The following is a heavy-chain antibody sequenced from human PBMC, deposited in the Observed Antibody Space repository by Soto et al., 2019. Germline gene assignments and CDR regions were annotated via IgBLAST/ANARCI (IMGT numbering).Heavy chain of an antibody. CDR1: GGSINSYY. J-gene: IGHJ6*02. D-gene: IGHD1-1*01. CDR3: ARMGTDYYYYGMDV. V-gene: IGHV2-70*11. Sequence: TLSLTCTVSGGSINSYYWSWIRKPPGKALEWLARIDWDDDKYYSTSLKTRLTISKDTSKNQVVLTMTNMDPVDTATYYCARMGTDYYYYGMDVWGQGTTVTVSS. CDR2: IDWDDDK.